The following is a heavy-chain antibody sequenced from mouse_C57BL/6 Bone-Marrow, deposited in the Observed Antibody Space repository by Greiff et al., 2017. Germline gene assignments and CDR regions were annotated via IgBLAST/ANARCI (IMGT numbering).Heavy chain of an antibody. J-gene: IGHJ4*01. Sequence: QVQLQQSGPELVKPGASVKISCKASGYSFTSYYIHWVKQRPGQGLEWIGWIYPGSGNTKYNEKFKGKATLTADTSSSTAYMQLSSLTSEDSAVYYCARYYGPYYAMDYWGQGTSVTVSS. V-gene: IGHV1-66*01. CDR1: GYSFTSYY. CDR2: IYPGSGNT. CDR3: ARYYGPYYAMDY. D-gene: IGHD1-1*01.